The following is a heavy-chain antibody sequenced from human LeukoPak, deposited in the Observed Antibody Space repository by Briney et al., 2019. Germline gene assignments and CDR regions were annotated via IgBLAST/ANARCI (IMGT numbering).Heavy chain of an antibody. Sequence: GASVKVSCKASGGTFSSYTISWVRQAPGQGLEWMGRIIPILGIANYAQKFQGRVTITADKSTSTAYMELSSLRSEDTAVYYCARDDRFLDYSNHLWFDPWGQGTLVTVSS. CDR2: IIPILGIA. CDR1: GGTFSSYT. V-gene: IGHV1-69*04. J-gene: IGHJ5*02. CDR3: ARDDRFLDYSNHLWFDP. D-gene: IGHD4-11*01.